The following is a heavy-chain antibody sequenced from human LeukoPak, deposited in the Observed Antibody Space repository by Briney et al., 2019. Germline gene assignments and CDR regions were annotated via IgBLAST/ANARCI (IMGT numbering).Heavy chain of an antibody. CDR1: GGSISSGDYY. CDR2: IYYSGST. J-gene: IGHJ4*02. D-gene: IGHD3-10*01. CDR3: AREKAVYGSGSYLF. V-gene: IGHV4-30-4*01. Sequence: SETLSLTCTVSGGSISSGDYYWSWIRQPPGKGLEWIGYIYYSGSTYYNPSLKSRITISVDTSKNQFSLKLSSVTAADTAVYCCAREKAVYGSGSYLFWGRGTLVTVSS.